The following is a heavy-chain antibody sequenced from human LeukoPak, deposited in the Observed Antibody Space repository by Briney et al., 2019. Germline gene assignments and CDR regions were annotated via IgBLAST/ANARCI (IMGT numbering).Heavy chain of an antibody. CDR1: DGSVRTYY. Sequence: SETLSLTCSVSDGSVRTYYWSWIRQSPGQGLEWIGNIYYRGDINYNPSLKSRVIISIDTSKNQFSLKVTSLTAADTAVYYCATNKDWAEADWGQGTLVIVSS. J-gene: IGHJ4*02. CDR2: IYYRGDI. D-gene: IGHD3/OR15-3a*01. V-gene: IGHV4-59*02. CDR3: ATNKDWAEAD.